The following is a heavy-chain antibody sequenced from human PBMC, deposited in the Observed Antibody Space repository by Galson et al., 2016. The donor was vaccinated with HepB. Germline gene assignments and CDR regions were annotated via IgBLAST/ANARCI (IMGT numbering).Heavy chain of an antibody. CDR2: IRRKAKNYAT. J-gene: IGHJ4*02. CDR1: GFTFSESA. D-gene: IGHD1-26*01. V-gene: IGHV3-73*01. Sequence: SLRLSCAASGFTFSESAVTWVRQASGKGLEWVGRIRRKAKNYATGYVASVSGRFTMSRDDSNNTEYLKMTSLKSEDTAMYYCVSGSLSVDQWGQGTLVTVSS. CDR3: VSGSLSVDQ.